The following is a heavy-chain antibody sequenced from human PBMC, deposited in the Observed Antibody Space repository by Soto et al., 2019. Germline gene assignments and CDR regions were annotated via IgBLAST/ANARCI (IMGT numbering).Heavy chain of an antibody. CDR3: ATDGYCSSTSCYGWFDP. V-gene: IGHV1-24*01. J-gene: IGHJ5*02. CDR2: FDPEDGET. Sequence: ASVKVSCKVSGYTLTELSMHWVRQAPGKGLEWMGGFDPEDGETIYAQKFQGRVTMTEDTSTDTAYMELSSLGSEDTAVYYCATDGYCSSTSCYGWFDPWGQGTLVTVSS. CDR1: GYTLTELS. D-gene: IGHD2-2*03.